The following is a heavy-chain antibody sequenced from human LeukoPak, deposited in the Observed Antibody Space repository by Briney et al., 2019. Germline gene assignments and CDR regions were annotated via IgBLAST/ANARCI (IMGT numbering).Heavy chain of an antibody. D-gene: IGHD3-10*01. J-gene: IGHJ5*02. Sequence: GESLKISCKGSGYSFTSYWIGWVRQMPGKGLEWMGIIYPGDSDTRYSPSFQGQVTISADKSVSTAYLQWSSLKASDTAMYYCARHLGIYYYGSGSLIYNWFDPWGQGTLVTVS. V-gene: IGHV5-51*01. CDR3: ARHLGIYYYGSGSLIYNWFDP. CDR2: IYPGDSDT. CDR1: GYSFTSYW.